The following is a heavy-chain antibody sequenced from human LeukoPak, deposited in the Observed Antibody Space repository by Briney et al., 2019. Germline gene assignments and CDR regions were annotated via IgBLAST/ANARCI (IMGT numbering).Heavy chain of an antibody. D-gene: IGHD3-3*01. V-gene: IGHV3-30*02. Sequence: GGSLRLPCAASGFTFSSYSMNWVRQAPGKGLEWVAFLQSDGSHIYYAESVKGRFTISRDRSKNTLYLQMNSLRAGDTAMYYCARGAIRSHYYYMDVWGKGTRVTISS. CDR3: ARGAIRSHYYYMDV. CDR2: LQSDGSHI. CDR1: GFTFSSYS. J-gene: IGHJ6*03.